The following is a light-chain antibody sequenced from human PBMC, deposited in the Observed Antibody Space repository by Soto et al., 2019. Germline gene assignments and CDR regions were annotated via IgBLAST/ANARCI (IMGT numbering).Light chain of an antibody. Sequence: QSVLTQPASVSGSPGQSITISCTGPSSDVGGYNYVSWYQQHPGKAPKLMIYEVSNRPSGVSNRFSGSKSGNTASLTISGLQAEDEADYYCSSYTSSSTRVVFGGGTKLTVL. V-gene: IGLV2-14*01. CDR2: EVS. CDR1: SSDVGGYNY. J-gene: IGLJ2*01. CDR3: SSYTSSSTRVV.